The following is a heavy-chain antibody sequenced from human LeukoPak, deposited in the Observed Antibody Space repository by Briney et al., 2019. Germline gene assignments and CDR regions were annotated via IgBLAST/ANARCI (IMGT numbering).Heavy chain of an antibody. CDR1: GFSFGDYA. Sequence: GGSLTLSCTGSGFSFGDYAMSEVRQAPGKGLEWVGFIRSKAYGGTPEYAASVEGRLTISRDDSKSIAYLQMNTLKTEDTAVYYCTRARGYSYGYIDYWGQGTLVTVSS. CDR3: TRARGYSYGYIDY. V-gene: IGHV3-49*04. J-gene: IGHJ4*02. CDR2: IRSKAYGGTP. D-gene: IGHD5-18*01.